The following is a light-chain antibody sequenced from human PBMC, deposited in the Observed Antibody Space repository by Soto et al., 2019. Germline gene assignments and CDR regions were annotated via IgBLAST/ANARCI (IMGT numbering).Light chain of an antibody. Sequence: EIVLTQSPGTLSLSPGERATLSCRASQSLSRGYLAWYQQKPGQAPRLLIYSASNRATGIPDRFSGSGSGTDFTLTISRREHEDFAVYYCQQYESPPPFIIGPGTKVDIK. V-gene: IGKV3-20*01. CDR1: QSLSRGY. CDR3: QQYESPPPFI. J-gene: IGKJ3*01. CDR2: SAS.